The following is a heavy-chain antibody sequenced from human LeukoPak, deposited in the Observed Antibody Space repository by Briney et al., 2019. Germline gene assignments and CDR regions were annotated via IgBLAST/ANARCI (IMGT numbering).Heavy chain of an antibody. CDR1: GFTFSSYA. CDR3: AKDHRKGYAFPNYYSYMDV. J-gene: IGHJ6*03. V-gene: IGHV3-23*01. D-gene: IGHD5-12*01. Sequence: GGSLGLSCAASGFTFSSYAMSWVRQAPGKGLEWVSAISGSGGSTYYADSVKGRFTISRDNSKNTLYLQMNSLRAEDTAVYYCAKDHRKGYAFPNYYSYMDVWGKGTTVTVSS. CDR2: ISGSGGST.